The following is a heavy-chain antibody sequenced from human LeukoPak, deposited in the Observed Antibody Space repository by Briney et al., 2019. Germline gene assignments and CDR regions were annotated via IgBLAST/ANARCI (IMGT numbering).Heavy chain of an antibody. Sequence: PSETLSLICAVYGGSFSGYYWSWIRQPPGKGLEWIGEINHSGSTNYNPSLKSRVTISVDTSKNQFSLKLSSVTAADTAVYYCAGTGPYDGSGYYSPARYYFGYWGQGTLVTVSS. CDR1: GGSFSGYY. CDR3: AGTGPYDGSGYYSPARYYFGY. D-gene: IGHD3-22*01. V-gene: IGHV4-34*01. J-gene: IGHJ4*02. CDR2: INHSGST.